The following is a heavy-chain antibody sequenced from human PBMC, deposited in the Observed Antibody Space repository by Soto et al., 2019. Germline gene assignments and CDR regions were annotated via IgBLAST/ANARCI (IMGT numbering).Heavy chain of an antibody. CDR3: PSAGDVPYYFYGMDV. CDR1: GYTFTSYG. CDR2: ISGYNGKT. Sequence: QVQLVQSGGEVKKPGASVKVSCKASGYTFTSYGISWVRQAPGQGLEWMGWISGYNGKTNYAQKVQDRVTMTTDTSTSTVYMALRGLRSDDTAVYSCPSAGDVPYYFYGMDVWGQGTTVTVSS. V-gene: IGHV1-18*01. D-gene: IGHD2-21*02. J-gene: IGHJ6*02.